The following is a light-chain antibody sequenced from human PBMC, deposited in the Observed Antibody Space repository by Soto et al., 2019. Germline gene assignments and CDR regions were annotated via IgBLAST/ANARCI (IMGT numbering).Light chain of an antibody. CDR3: QQYCDWPLT. CDR2: DVY. V-gene: IGKV3-15*01. Sequence: EIVMTQSPATLSVSPGEGVTLSCRASQSIIDNLAWYQQKPGQTPRLLIYDVYSRASGIPARFSGSSSGTDYTLTISSLQSEDSAVYYWQQYCDWPLTFGGGTNVEI. J-gene: IGKJ4*01. CDR1: QSIIDN.